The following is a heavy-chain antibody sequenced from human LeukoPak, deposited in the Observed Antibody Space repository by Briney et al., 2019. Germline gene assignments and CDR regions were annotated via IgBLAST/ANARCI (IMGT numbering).Heavy chain of an antibody. V-gene: IGHV3-48*03. CDR2: ISSSGSTI. J-gene: IGHJ4*02. D-gene: IGHD3-10*01. CDR1: GFTFSSYE. CDR3: TGNYYGSGSYADFDY. Sequence: GGSLRLSCAASGFTFSSYEMNWVRQAPGKGLEWVSYISSSGSTIYYADSVKGRFTISRDNAKNSLYLQMNSLKTEDTAVYYCTGNYYGSGSYADFDYWGQGTLVTVSS.